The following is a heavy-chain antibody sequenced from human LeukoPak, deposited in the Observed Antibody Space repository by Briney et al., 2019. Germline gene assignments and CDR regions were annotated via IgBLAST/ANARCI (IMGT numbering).Heavy chain of an antibody. Sequence: ASVKVSCKTSGHTFIDHDMHWVRQAPGQGLEWVGRISTSSGGTTYSQNFQGRVTMTRDTSISTGYMELSRLKSDDTAVYYCTRDHFGSYLAWGQGTLVTVSS. J-gene: IGHJ4*02. V-gene: IGHV1-2*06. CDR2: ISTSSGGT. D-gene: IGHD1-26*01. CDR1: GHTFIDHD. CDR3: TRDHFGSYLA.